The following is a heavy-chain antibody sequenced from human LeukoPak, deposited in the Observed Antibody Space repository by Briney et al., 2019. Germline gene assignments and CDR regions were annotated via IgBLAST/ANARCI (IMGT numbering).Heavy chain of an antibody. CDR2: IYPGDSDT. J-gene: IGHJ4*02. Sequence: GEYLKISCKGSGYSFTSYWIGWVRQMPGKGLEWMGIIYPGDSDTRYSPSFQGQVTISADKSISTAYLQWSSLKASDTVMYYCARRYYYDSSGLDYWGQGTLVTVSS. V-gene: IGHV5-51*01. CDR1: GYSFTSYW. D-gene: IGHD3-22*01. CDR3: ARRYYYDSSGLDY.